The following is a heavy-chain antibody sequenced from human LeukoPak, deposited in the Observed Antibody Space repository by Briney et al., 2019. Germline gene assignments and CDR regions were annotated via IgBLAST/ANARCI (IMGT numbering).Heavy chain of an antibody. CDR1: GGSISSTSYY. CDR3: ARHSTAAAGNDY. CDR2: VFYSGST. V-gene: IGHV4-39*01. D-gene: IGHD6-13*01. J-gene: IGHJ4*02. Sequence: PSETLSLTCTVSGGSISSTSYYWGWIRQPPGKGLEWIGSVFYSGSTSYNPSLKSRVTISVDTSKNQFSLKLSSVAAADTAVYYCARHSTAAAGNDYWGQGTLVTVSS.